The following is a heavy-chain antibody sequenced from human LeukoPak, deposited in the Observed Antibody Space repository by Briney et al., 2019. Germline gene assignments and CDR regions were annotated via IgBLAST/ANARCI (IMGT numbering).Heavy chain of an antibody. Sequence: PGGSLRLSCAASGFTFSSYSMNWVRQAPGKGLECVSSISSSSSYIYYADSVKGRFTISRDNAKNSLYLQMNSLRAEDTAVYYCARDVPNYYDSSGYYPLWGQGTLVTVSS. D-gene: IGHD3-22*01. CDR2: ISSSSSYI. CDR3: ARDVPNYYDSSGYYPL. V-gene: IGHV3-21*01. CDR1: GFTFSSYS. J-gene: IGHJ4*02.